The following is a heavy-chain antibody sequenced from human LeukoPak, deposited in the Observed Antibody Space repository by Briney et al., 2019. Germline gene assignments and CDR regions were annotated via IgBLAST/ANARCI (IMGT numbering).Heavy chain of an antibody. CDR1: GFTFSSYA. CDR2: ISGSGGST. Sequence: GGSLRLSCAASGFTFSSYAMSWVRQAPGKGLEWVSAISGSGGSTYYADSVKGRFTISRDNSKNTLYLQMNSLRAEDTAVYYCTSPPRPMVRGVIDGDYYYMDVWGKGTTVTVSS. CDR3: TSPPRPMVRGVIDGDYYYMDV. V-gene: IGHV3-23*01. J-gene: IGHJ6*03. D-gene: IGHD3-10*01.